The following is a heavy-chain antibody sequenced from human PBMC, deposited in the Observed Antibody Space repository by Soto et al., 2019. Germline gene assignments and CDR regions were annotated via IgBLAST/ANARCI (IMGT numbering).Heavy chain of an antibody. CDR2: IIPIFGTA. Sequence: QVQLVQSGAEVKKPGSSVMVSCKASGGTFSSYAISWVRQAPGQGLEWMGGIIPIFGTANYAQKFQGRVTITADESTSTAYMELSSLRSEDTAVYYCATLGPGYSYALGLDYWGQGTLVTVSS. J-gene: IGHJ4*02. V-gene: IGHV1-69*01. CDR3: ATLGPGYSYALGLDY. CDR1: GGTFSSYA. D-gene: IGHD5-18*01.